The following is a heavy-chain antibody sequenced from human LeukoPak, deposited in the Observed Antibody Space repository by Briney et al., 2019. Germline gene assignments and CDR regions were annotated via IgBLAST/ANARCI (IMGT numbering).Heavy chain of an antibody. CDR3: ARYLKYYYDSSGSMDV. CDR1: GFTVSSNY. V-gene: IGHV3-66*02. J-gene: IGHJ6*03. D-gene: IGHD3-22*01. CDR2: IYSGGGT. Sequence: PGGSLRLFCAASGFTVSSNYMSWVRQAPGKGLEWVSVIYSGGGTYYADSVKGRFTISRDNSKNTLYLQMNSLRAEDTAVYYCARYLKYYYDSSGSMDVWGKGTTVTVSS.